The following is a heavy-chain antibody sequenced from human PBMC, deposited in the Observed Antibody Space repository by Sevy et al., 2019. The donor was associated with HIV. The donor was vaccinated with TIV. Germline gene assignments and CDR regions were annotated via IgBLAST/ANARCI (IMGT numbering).Heavy chain of an antibody. Sequence: ASVKVSCKVSGYTFTIYHITWVRQAPGQGLEWMGRITPNNGDTNYAQRLQGRVTMTTDTSTSTVYMELRSLRSDDTAVYYCARAPSGSQGPGQYYHHWGQGTLVTVSS. V-gene: IGHV1-18*01. CDR3: ARAPSGSQGPGQYYHH. CDR2: ITPNNGDT. CDR1: GYTFTIYH. J-gene: IGHJ1*01. D-gene: IGHD1-26*01.